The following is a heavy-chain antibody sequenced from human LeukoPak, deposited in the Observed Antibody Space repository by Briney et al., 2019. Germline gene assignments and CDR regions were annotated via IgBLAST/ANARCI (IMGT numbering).Heavy chain of an antibody. J-gene: IGHJ6*02. CDR2: IYHTEST. CDR3: ARGRGYYGMDV. Sequence: SGTLSLTCAFSGGSISSGSWWSWVRQPPGKGLEWIGEIYHTESTNYNPSLKSRVTISVDKSKNQFSLKLRSVTAADTAVYYCARGRGYYGMDVWGQGTTVTVSS. V-gene: IGHV4-4*02. CDR1: GGSISSGSW.